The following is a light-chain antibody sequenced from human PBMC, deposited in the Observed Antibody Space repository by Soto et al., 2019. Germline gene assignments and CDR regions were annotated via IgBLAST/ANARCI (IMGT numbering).Light chain of an antibody. CDR3: QQYYSTPLT. J-gene: IGKJ4*01. CDR2: WAS. V-gene: IGKV4-1*01. CDR1: QSFLYSSNNKNY. Sequence: DSLMTQSQDSLAVSLGERATINCKSSQSFLYSSNNKNYLAWYQQKPGQPPKLLIYWASTRESGVPDRFSGSGSGTDFTLTISSLQAEDVAVYYCQQYYSTPLTFGGGTKVDIK.